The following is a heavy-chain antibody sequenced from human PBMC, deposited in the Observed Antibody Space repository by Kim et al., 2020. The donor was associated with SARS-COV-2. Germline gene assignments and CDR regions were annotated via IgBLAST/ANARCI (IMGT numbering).Heavy chain of an antibody. Sequence: GGSLRLSCAASGFTFSSYWMTWVRQAPGKGLEWVANIKQDGNQKYYVDSVKGRFTIPRDNAKNSLYLQMTSLRAEDTAVYYCARDGDLYSSGKDAFDIWGEATLVPVPS. CDR2: IKQDGNQK. CDR1: GFTFSSYW. J-gene: IGHJ3*02. V-gene: IGHV3-7*01. D-gene: IGHD6-19*01. CDR3: ARDGDLYSSGKDAFDI.